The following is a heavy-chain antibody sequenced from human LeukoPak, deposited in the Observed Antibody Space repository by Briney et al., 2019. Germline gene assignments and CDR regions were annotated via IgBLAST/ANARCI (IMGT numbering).Heavy chain of an antibody. CDR3: ARGGTWSFDS. CDR1: DYTFSSYG. V-gene: IGHV1-18*01. D-gene: IGHD6-13*01. CDR2: ITTYNGDT. Sequence: GASVKVSCKAFDYTFSSYGISWVRQAPGHGLEWMGRITTYNGDTKYAQNVQGRVTMTTDTSTSTVYMELRSLSFDDTAVYYCARGGTWSFDSWGQGTLVTVSS. J-gene: IGHJ4*02.